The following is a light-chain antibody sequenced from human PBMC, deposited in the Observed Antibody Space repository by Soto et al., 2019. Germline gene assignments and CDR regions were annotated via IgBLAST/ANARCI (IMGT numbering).Light chain of an antibody. CDR2: EVS. CDR1: SSDVGAYNY. J-gene: IGLJ1*01. CDR3: SSYSGAYTLV. V-gene: IGLV2-14*01. Sequence: QSARAQPASVSGSPGQSIAISCTGTSSDVGAYNYVSWYQQHPGKAPKLIVHEVSDRPSGVSDRFSGSKSGNTASLTISGLQAEDEADYYCSSYSGAYTLVSGTGTKVTVL.